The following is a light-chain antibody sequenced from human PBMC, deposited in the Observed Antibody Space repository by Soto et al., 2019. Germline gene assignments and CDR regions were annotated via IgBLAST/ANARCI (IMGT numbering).Light chain of an antibody. Sequence: QSALTQPPSVSGAPGQRVTISCTGSSSNIGAGYDVHWFQQFPGTAPKLLIYAHSNRPSGVPDRFSGSTSGTSASLAITGLQAEDEADYYCQSYDTTSEVFGGGTKVTVL. V-gene: IGLV1-40*01. J-gene: IGLJ2*01. CDR1: SSNIGAGYD. CDR2: AHS. CDR3: QSYDTTSEV.